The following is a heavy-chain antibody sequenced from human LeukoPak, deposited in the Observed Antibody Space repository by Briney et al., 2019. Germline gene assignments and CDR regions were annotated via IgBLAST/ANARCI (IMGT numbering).Heavy chain of an antibody. D-gene: IGHD2-15*01. J-gene: IGHJ5*02. V-gene: IGHV4-4*02. CDR1: GGSISSSNW. CDR3: ARPLSLGYCSGGSCYGRGAWFDR. Sequence: PSGTLSLTCAVSGGSISSSNWWGWVRQPPGKGLEWIGQIYHSGSTNYNPSLKSRFTISVDKSKNQFSLKLRSVTAADTAVYYCARPLSLGYCSGGSCYGRGAWFDRWGQGTLVTVSS. CDR2: IYHSGST.